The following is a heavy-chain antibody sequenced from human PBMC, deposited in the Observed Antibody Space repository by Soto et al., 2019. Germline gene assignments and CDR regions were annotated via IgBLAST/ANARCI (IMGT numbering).Heavy chain of an antibody. Sequence: GGSLRLSCAASGFTFSTYAMSWVRQAPGRGLEWVSGISGSGGTTYYADSVKGRFTISRDNSKNTLYLLMNSLRAEDTAVYYCAKQIQGGMSYDAFDIWGQGTMVTVSS. CDR2: ISGSGGTT. CDR1: GFTFSTYA. V-gene: IGHV3-23*01. D-gene: IGHD3-16*01. CDR3: AKQIQGGMSYDAFDI. J-gene: IGHJ3*02.